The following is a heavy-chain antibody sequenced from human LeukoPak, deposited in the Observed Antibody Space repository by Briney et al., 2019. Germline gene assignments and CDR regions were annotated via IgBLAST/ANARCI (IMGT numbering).Heavy chain of an antibody. D-gene: IGHD3-10*01. Sequence: SETLPLTCAVYGGSFSGYYWSWIRQPPGKGLEWIGEINHSGSTNYNPSLKSRVTISVDTSKNQFSLKLSSVTAADTAVYYCARGVITMVRGVIKMGYYYYGMDVWAKGPRSPSPQ. CDR1: GGSFSGYY. V-gene: IGHV4-34*01. J-gene: IGHJ6*04. CDR3: ARGVITMVRGVIKMGYYYYGMDV. CDR2: INHSGST.